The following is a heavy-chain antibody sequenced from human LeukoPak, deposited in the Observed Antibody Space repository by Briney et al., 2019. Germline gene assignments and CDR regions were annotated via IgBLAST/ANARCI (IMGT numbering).Heavy chain of an antibody. J-gene: IGHJ6*03. CDR3: ARLIADFWSGYYGSYYYYYMDV. D-gene: IGHD3-3*01. Sequence: ASVKVSCKASGYTFTSYDINWVRQATGQGLEWMGWMNPNSGNTGYAQKFQGRVTITRNTSISTAYMELSSLRSEDTAVYYCARLIADFWSGYYGSYYYYYMDVWGKGTTVTVSS. V-gene: IGHV1-8*03. CDR2: MNPNSGNT. CDR1: GYTFTSYD.